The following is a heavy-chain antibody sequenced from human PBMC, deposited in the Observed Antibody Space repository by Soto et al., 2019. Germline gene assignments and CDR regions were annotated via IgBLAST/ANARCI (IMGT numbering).Heavy chain of an antibody. CDR1: GGSFSGYY. CDR2: INHSGST. Sequence: PSETLSLTCAVYGGSFSGYYWSWIRQPPGKGLEWIGEINHSGSTNYNPSLKSRVTISVDTSKNQFSLKLSSVTAADTAVYYCARVGRWLQLAVYWGQGTLVTVSS. CDR3: ARVGRWLQLAVY. J-gene: IGHJ4*02. V-gene: IGHV4-34*01. D-gene: IGHD5-12*01.